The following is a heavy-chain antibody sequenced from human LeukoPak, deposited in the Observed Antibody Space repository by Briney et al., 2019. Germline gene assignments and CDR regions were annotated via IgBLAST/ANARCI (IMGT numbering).Heavy chain of an antibody. J-gene: IGHJ4*02. D-gene: IGHD3-10*01. CDR2: IYYSGST. CDR1: GVSIRSYY. V-gene: IGHV4-59*12. CDR3: IYCSESTNYNPSLKSRVTLSVDTSKNQFSLKLSSVTAADTAVYYCARQGAGVPFDY. Sequence: SETLSLTCTVSGVSIRSYYWSWIRQPPGKGLEWLGYIYYSGSTNYNPSLTSRVTISVDTSKNQFPLKPSSVTPAATPWIYYIYCSESTNYNPSLKSRVTLSVDTSKNQFSLKLSSVTAADTAVYYCARQGAGVPFDYWGRGTMVTVCS.